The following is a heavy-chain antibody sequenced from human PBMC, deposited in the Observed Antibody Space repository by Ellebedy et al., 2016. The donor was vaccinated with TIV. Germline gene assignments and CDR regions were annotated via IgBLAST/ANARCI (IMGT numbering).Heavy chain of an antibody. CDR2: INAGNGNT. CDR3: ARDLSGGYPNH. D-gene: IGHD5-18*01. Sequence: AASVKVSCKASGYTFTSYAMHWVRQAPGQRLEWMGWINAGNGNTKYSQKFQGRVTITADKSTSTAYMELSSLRSEDTAVYYCARDLSGGYPNHWGQGTLVTVSS. J-gene: IGHJ4*02. V-gene: IGHV1-3*01. CDR1: GYTFTSYA.